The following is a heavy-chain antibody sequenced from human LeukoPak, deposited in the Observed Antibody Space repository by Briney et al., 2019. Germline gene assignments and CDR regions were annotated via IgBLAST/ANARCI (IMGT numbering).Heavy chain of an antibody. D-gene: IGHD3-10*01. Sequence: SETLSLTCTVSGGSISSSSYYWGWIRQPPGKGLEWIGSIYYSGSTYYNPSLKSRVTISVDTSKNQFSLKLSSVTAADTAVYYCARDSSGHAFDIWGQGTMVTVSS. J-gene: IGHJ3*02. V-gene: IGHV4-39*07. CDR2: IYYSGST. CDR3: ARDSSGHAFDI. CDR1: GGSISSSSYY.